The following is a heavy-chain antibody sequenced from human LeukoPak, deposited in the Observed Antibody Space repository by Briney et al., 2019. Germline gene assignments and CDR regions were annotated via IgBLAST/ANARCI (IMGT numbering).Heavy chain of an antibody. CDR2: ISGSGGST. D-gene: IGHD3-3*01. J-gene: IGHJ4*02. CDR3: ARDRAWNYFDY. CDR1: GFTFSSYA. V-gene: IGHV3-23*01. Sequence: PGGSLRLSCAASGFTFSSYAMSWVRQAPGKGLEWVSAISGSGGSTYYAHSVEGRFTISRDNSKNTLYLQMDSLRAEDTAVYYCARDRAWNYFDYWGQGTLVTVSS.